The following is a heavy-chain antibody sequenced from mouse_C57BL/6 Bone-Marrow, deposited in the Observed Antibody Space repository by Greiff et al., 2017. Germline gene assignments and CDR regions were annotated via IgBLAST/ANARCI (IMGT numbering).Heavy chain of an antibody. J-gene: IGHJ4*01. CDR3: ARDGLPCGSPYYYAMDY. CDR2: ISDGGSYT. V-gene: IGHV5-4*01. CDR1: GSTFSSYA. Sequence: EVQLVESGGGLVKPGGSLKLSCAASGSTFSSYAMSWVRQTPEKRLEWVATISDGGSYTYYPDNVKGRFTISRDNAKSNLYLQMSHLKSEDTAMYYCARDGLPCGSPYYYAMDYWGQGTSVTVSS. D-gene: IGHD1-1*01.